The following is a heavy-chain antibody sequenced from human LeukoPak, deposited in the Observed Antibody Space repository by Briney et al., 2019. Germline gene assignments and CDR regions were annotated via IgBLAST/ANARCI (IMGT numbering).Heavy chain of an antibody. CDR3: ARNWRSIDY. CDR2: IKQDGSEK. J-gene: IGHJ4*02. V-gene: IGHV3-7*01. D-gene: IGHD3-3*01. Sequence: GGSLRLSCAASGFTVSSNFMTWVRQAPGKGLEWVANIKQDGSEKNYVDSVKGRFTISRDNAKNSLYLQINSLRAEDTAVYYCARNWRSIDYWGQGTLVTVSS. CDR1: GFTVSSNF.